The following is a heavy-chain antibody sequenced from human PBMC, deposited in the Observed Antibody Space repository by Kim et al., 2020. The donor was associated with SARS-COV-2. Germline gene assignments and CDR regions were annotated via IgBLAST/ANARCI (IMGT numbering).Heavy chain of an antibody. Sequence: EKAASVKGRVTISRDDSKSIAYLQMNSLKTEDTAVYYCTRNDFWSGYWSDYWGQGTLVTVSS. D-gene: IGHD3-3*01. J-gene: IGHJ4*02. CDR3: TRNDFWSGYWSDY. V-gene: IGHV3-49*02.